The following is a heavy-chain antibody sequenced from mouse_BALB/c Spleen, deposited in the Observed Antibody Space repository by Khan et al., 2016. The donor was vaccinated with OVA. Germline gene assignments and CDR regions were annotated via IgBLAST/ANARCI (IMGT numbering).Heavy chain of an antibody. J-gene: IGHJ3*01. V-gene: IGHV1S81*02. CDR1: GYTFTSYY. D-gene: IGHD4-1*01. CDR2: IFPSNVDT. CDR3: TRTGYANPFAY. Sequence: QVQLQQSGAELVKPGASVKLSCKASGYTFTSYYMYWVKQRPGQGLEWIGGIFPSNVDTFFNEKFKSKATLTVDRSSSTAYMQLRGLTSEDSAVYDFTRTGYANPFAYWGQGTLVTVSA.